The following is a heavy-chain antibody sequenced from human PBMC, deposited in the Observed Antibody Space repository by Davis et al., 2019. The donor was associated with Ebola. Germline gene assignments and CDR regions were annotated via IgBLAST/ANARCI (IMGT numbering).Heavy chain of an antibody. D-gene: IGHD3-3*01. CDR3: ARGSHYEDFDY. V-gene: IGHV1-18*01. J-gene: IGHJ4*02. CDR1: GYTFTTYG. CDR2: ISAYNGNT. Sequence: ASVKVSCKASGYTFTTYGINWVRQAPGQGLEWMGWISAYNGNTNYAQKLQGRVTMTPDTSTSTAYMELRSLRSDDTAVYYCARGSHYEDFDYWGQGTLVTVSS.